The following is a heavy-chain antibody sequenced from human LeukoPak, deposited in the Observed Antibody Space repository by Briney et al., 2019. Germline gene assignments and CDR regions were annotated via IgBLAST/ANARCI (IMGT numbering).Heavy chain of an antibody. V-gene: IGHV3-21*01. CDR2: ISSSSSYI. CDR3: ARVYPTNYYYYYYMDV. J-gene: IGHJ6*03. CDR1: GLTFSSYS. D-gene: IGHD1-14*01. Sequence: GGSLRLSCAASGLTFSSYSMNWVRQAPGKGLEWVSSISSSSSYIYYADSVKGRFTISRDNAKNSLYLQMNSLRAEDTAVYYCARVYPTNYYYYYYMDVWGKGTTVTASS.